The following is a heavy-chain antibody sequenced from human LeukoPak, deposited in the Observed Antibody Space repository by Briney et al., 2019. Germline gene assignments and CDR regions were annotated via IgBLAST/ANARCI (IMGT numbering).Heavy chain of an antibody. J-gene: IGHJ5*02. CDR3: TREGAAAGTHWFDP. CDR2: ISSSSI. V-gene: IGHV3-48*01. Sequence: GGSLRLSCAASGFTFSDYSMNWVRQAPGKGLEWISYISSSSIYYADSVKGRFTISRDNAKNSLYLQMNSLRAEDTAFYYCTREGAAAGTHWFDPWGQGTLVTFSS. CDR1: GFTFSDYS. D-gene: IGHD6-13*01.